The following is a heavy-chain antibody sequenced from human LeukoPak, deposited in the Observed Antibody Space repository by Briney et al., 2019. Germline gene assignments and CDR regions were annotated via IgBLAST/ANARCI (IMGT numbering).Heavy chain of an antibody. CDR1: GYTFTGYY. V-gene: IGHV1-2*02. Sequence: ASVKVSCKASGYTFTGYYMHWVRQAPGQGLEWMGWINPNSGGTNYAQKFQGRVTMTRDTSISTAYMELSRLRSDDTAVYYCAREHSYGYFHNFDYWGQGTLVTVPS. J-gene: IGHJ4*02. CDR2: INPNSGGT. CDR3: AREHSYGYFHNFDY. D-gene: IGHD5-18*01.